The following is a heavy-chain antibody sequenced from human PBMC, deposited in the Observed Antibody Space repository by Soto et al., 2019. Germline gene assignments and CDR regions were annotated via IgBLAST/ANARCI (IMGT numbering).Heavy chain of an antibody. Sequence: GESLKISFKGSGYSFTSYWIACVRKMHGKGLELMVIIYPGESNTQYSPSFQGQVTISADKSISTAYLQWSSLKASDTAMYYCARQDRSGNYYNVPSYYYGMDVWGQGTTVTVS. CDR2: IYPGESNT. CDR1: GYSFTSYW. D-gene: IGHD3-10*01. J-gene: IGHJ6*02. V-gene: IGHV5-51*01. CDR3: ARQDRSGNYYNVPSYYYGMDV.